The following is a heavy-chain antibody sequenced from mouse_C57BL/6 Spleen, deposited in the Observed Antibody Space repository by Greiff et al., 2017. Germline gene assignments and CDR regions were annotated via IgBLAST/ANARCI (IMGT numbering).Heavy chain of an antibody. Sequence: DVMLVESGGGLVKPGGSLKLSCAASGFTFSDYGMHWVRQAPEKGLEWVAYISSGSSTIYYADTVKGRFTISRDNAKNTLFLQMTSLRSEDTAMYYCARHSYYYAMDYWGQGTSVTVSS. J-gene: IGHJ4*01. V-gene: IGHV5-17*01. CDR3: ARHSYYYAMDY. CDR2: ISSGSSTI. CDR1: GFTFSDYG.